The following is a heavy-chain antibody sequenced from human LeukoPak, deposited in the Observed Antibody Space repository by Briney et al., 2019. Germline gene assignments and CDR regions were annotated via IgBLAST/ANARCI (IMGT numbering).Heavy chain of an antibody. CDR3: AREYYYDSSGYAYPPFDY. J-gene: IGHJ4*02. Sequence: SETLSLTCTVSGGSISSYYWSWIRQPPGKGLEWIGYIYYSGSTNYNPSLKSRVTISVDTSKNQFSLKLSSVTAADTAVYYCAREYYYDSSGYAYPPFDYWGQGTLVTVSS. CDR1: GGSISSYY. D-gene: IGHD3-22*01. V-gene: IGHV4-59*12. CDR2: IYYSGST.